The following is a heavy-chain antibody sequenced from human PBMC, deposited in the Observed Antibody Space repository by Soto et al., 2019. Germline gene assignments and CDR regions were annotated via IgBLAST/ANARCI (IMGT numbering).Heavy chain of an antibody. CDR3: ARDYPAGATRYYYYGMDG. J-gene: IGHJ6*02. Sequence: LSLTCTVSGGSISSYYWSWIRQPPGKGLEWIGYIYYSGSTNYNPSLRSRVTISVDTSKNQFSLKLSSVTAADTAVYYCARDYPAGATRYYYYGMDGWGQGTTVTVSS. CDR2: IYYSGST. CDR1: GGSISSYY. D-gene: IGHD1-26*01. V-gene: IGHV4-59*01.